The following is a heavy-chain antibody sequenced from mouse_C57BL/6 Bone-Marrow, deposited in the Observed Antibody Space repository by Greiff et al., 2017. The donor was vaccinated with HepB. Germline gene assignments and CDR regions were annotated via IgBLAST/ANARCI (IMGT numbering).Heavy chain of an antibody. CDR3: ARWDYYGSRLFYAMDY. CDR1: GYTFTSYW. D-gene: IGHD1-1*01. V-gene: IGHV1-53*01. Sequence: QVQLQQPGTELVKPGASVKLSCKASGYTFTSYWMHWVKQRTGQGLEWIGNINPSNGGTNYNEKFKSKATLTVDKSSSTAYMQLSSLTSEDSAVYYCARWDYYGSRLFYAMDYWGQGTSVTVSS. CDR2: INPSNGGT. J-gene: IGHJ4*01.